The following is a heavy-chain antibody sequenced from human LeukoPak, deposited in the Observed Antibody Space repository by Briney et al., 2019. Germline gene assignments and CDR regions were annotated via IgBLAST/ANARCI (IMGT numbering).Heavy chain of an antibody. CDR3: ARGDYYDSTLDY. D-gene: IGHD3-22*01. J-gene: IGHJ4*02. Sequence: PSETLSLTCTVSGGSISSYYWSWIRQPPGKGLEWIGYIYYSGSTNYNPSLKSRVTISVDTSKNQFSLKLSSVTAADTAVYYCARGDYYDSTLDYWGQGTLVTVSS. CDR1: GGSISSYY. CDR2: IYYSGST. V-gene: IGHV4-59*01.